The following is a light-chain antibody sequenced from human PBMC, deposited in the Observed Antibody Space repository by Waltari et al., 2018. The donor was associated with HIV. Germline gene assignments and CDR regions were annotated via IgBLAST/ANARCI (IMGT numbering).Light chain of an antibody. V-gene: IGLV2-23*02. CDR3: CSYAGSTTFVE. CDR2: EVN. Sequence: QSALTQPASVSGSPGQSITISCTGTSSDIGGYNLVSWYQHHPDKAPKLIIYEVNVRPSGVSDRFSGSKSGNTASLTISGLQAGDEADYDCCSYAGSTTFVEFGGGTKLTVL. J-gene: IGLJ3*02. CDR1: SSDIGGYNL.